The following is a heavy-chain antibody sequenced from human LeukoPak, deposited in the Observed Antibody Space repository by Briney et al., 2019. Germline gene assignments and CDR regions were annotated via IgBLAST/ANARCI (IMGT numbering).Heavy chain of an antibody. J-gene: IGHJ4*02. CDR2: IRYDGSNK. D-gene: IGHD1-26*01. Sequence: GSLRLSCAASGFTFSSYGMHWVRQAPGKGLEWVAFIRYDGSNKYYADSVKGRFTISRDNSKNTLYLQMNSLRAEDTAVYYCAKHPVGATTSFDYWGQGTLVTVSS. V-gene: IGHV3-30*02. CDR1: GFTFSSYG. CDR3: AKHPVGATTSFDY.